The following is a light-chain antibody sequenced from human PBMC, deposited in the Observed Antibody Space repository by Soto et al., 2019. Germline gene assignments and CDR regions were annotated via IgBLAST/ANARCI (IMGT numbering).Light chain of an antibody. V-gene: IGKV1-9*01. Sequence: DIQLTQSPSFLSASVGDRVTITCRASQGISSYLAWYQQKPGKAPKLLIYAASTWQSGVPSRFSGSGSGTEFPLTISSLQPEDFATYYCQQLNSYPWTFGQGTKVEIK. CDR2: AAS. CDR3: QQLNSYPWT. J-gene: IGKJ1*01. CDR1: QGISSY.